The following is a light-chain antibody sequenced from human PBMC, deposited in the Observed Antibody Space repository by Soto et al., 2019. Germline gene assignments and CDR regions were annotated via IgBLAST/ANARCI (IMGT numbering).Light chain of an antibody. Sequence: DIVLTQSPATLSLSPGERATLSCRASQSVSSYLAWYQQKPGQAPMLLIYDASNRATGIPARFSGSGSGTAFTLTISSLEPEDFAVYYCQQRSNWPPWTFGQGTKVEI. CDR1: QSVSSY. CDR2: DAS. V-gene: IGKV3-11*01. CDR3: QQRSNWPPWT. J-gene: IGKJ1*01.